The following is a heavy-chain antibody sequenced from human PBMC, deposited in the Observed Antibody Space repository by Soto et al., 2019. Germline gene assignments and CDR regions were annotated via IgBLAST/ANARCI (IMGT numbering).Heavy chain of an antibody. CDR2: TRNKANSYTT. CDR3: ARYSSGHDAFDI. CDR1: GITFSDHY. D-gene: IGHD6-19*01. J-gene: IGHJ3*02. V-gene: IGHV3-72*01. Sequence: GGSLRLSCAASGITFSDHYMDWVRQAPGKGLEWVGRTRNKANSYTTEYAASVKGRFTISRDDSKNSLYLQMNSLKTEDTAVYYCARYSSGHDAFDIWGQGTMVTVSS.